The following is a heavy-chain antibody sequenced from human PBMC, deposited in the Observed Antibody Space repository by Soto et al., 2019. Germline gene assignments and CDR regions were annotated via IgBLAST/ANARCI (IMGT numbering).Heavy chain of an antibody. V-gene: IGHV4-59*01. D-gene: IGHD6-13*01. CDR1: GGSISSYY. J-gene: IGHJ3*02. CDR2: IYYSGST. CDR3: ARNMVGGSSSWYEGVFAFDI. Sequence: QVQLQESGPGLVKPSETLSLTCTVSGGSISSYYWSWIRQPPGKGLEWIGYIYYSGSTNYNPSLKNRVTISVETSKNQSSLKLSSVTAADTAVYYCARNMVGGSSSWYEGVFAFDIWGQGTMVTVSS.